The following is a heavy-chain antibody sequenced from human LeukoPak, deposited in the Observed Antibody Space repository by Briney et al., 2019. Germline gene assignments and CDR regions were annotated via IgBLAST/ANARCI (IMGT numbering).Heavy chain of an antibody. J-gene: IGHJ4*02. CDR1: GVSISSGGYY. CDR2: IYYSGST. Sequence: SQTLSLTCTVSGVSISSGGYYWSWIRQHPGKGLEWIVYIYYSGSTYYNPSLKSRVTISVDTSKNQYSLKLSSGTAADTAVYYCARVASGSSPLFDYWSQGTLVTVSS. CDR3: ARVASGSSPLFDY. V-gene: IGHV4-31*03. D-gene: IGHD5-12*01.